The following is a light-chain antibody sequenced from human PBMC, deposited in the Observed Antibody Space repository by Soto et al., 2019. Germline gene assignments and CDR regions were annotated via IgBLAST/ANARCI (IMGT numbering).Light chain of an antibody. Sequence: DIQMTQSPSSLSASVGDRVTITCRASQSISSYLSWYQHSLGKAPKLLIYGASNLQSGVPSRFSASGSGTEFTLTLSNLHPEDFATYYCQQRFTTPLTFGGGTKVEV. CDR3: QQRFTTPLT. J-gene: IGKJ4*01. CDR1: QSISSY. V-gene: IGKV1-39*01. CDR2: GAS.